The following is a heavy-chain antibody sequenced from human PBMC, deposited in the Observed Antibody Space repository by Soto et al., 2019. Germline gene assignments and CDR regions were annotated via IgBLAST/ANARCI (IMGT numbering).Heavy chain of an antibody. CDR1: GDSISSTY. Sequence: PSETLSLTCTVSGDSISSTYWSWVRQPAGRGLEWIGRIYSSGSNNYSPSLESRVTMSVDTSKNQFSLTLRSVTAADTAVYFCARGYESGYTFGHDLWGQGTLVTVSS. CDR2: IYSSGSN. J-gene: IGHJ5*02. D-gene: IGHD3-3*01. CDR3: ARGYESGYTFGHDL. V-gene: IGHV4-4*07.